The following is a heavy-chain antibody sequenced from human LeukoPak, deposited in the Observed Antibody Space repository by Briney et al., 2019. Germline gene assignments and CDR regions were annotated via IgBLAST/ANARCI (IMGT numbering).Heavy chain of an antibody. V-gene: IGHV3-48*01. J-gene: IGHJ4*02. Sequence: GGSLRLSCAASGFTFSSYWMNWVRQAPGKGLEWVSYISSSSSTIYYADSVKGRFTISRDNAKNSLYLQMNSLRAEDTAVYYCARVGVVVPIDYWGQGTLVTVSS. CDR1: GFTFSSYW. D-gene: IGHD2-2*01. CDR2: ISSSSSTI. CDR3: ARVGVVVPIDY.